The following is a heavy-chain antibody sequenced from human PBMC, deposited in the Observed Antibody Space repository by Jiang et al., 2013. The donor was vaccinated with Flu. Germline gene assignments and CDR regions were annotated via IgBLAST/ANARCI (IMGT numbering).Heavy chain of an antibody. CDR1: GGSISSYY. D-gene: IGHD3-22*01. CDR3: ARDPYYYDSSGFDY. Sequence: GSGLVKPSETLSLTCTVSGGSISSYYWSWIRQPPGKGLEWIGYIYYSGSTNYNPSLKSRVTISVDTSKNQFSLKLSSVTAADTAVYYCARDPYYYDSSGFDYWGQGTLVTVSS. V-gene: IGHV4-59*01. CDR2: IYYSGST. J-gene: IGHJ4*02.